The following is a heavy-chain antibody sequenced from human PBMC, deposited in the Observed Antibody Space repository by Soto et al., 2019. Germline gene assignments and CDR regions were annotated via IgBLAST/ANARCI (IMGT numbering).Heavy chain of an antibody. CDR1: GFTFSSYG. Sequence: GGSLRLSCAASGFTFSSYGMHWVRQAPGKGLEWVAVISHDGSNKYYADSVKGRFTISRDNSKNTLYLQMNSLRAEDTAVYYCAKERDFWSGYYPAGYNWFDPWGQGTLVTVSS. D-gene: IGHD3-3*01. J-gene: IGHJ5*02. CDR2: ISHDGSNK. CDR3: AKERDFWSGYYPAGYNWFDP. V-gene: IGHV3-30*18.